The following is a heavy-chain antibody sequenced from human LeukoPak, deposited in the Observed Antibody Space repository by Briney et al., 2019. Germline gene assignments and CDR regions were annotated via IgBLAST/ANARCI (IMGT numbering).Heavy chain of an antibody. J-gene: IGHJ4*02. D-gene: IGHD4-11*01. CDR2: IYYSGST. V-gene: IGHV4-39*07. CDR3: ARVYSNGYYFDY. CDR1: GGSISSSRYY. Sequence: SETLSLTWTVSGGSISSSRYYWGWIRQPPGRGPEWVGNIYYSGSTYYNPSLKSRVTISLDTSKNQFSLKLSSVTAADTAVYYCARVYSNGYYFDYWGQGTLVTVST.